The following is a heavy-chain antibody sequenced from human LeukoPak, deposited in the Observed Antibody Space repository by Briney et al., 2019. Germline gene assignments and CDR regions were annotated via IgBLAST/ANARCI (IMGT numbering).Heavy chain of an antibody. V-gene: IGHV4-34*01. CDR1: GGSFSGYY. Sequence: SETLSLTCAVYGGSFSGYYWSWIRQPPGKGLEWIGEINHSGSTNYNPSHKSRVTISVDTSKNQFSLKLSSVTAADTAVYYCARRPRPPIVVIRGGFDYWGQGTLVTVSS. D-gene: IGHD3-22*01. CDR2: INHSGST. J-gene: IGHJ4*02. CDR3: ARRPRPPIVVIRGGFDY.